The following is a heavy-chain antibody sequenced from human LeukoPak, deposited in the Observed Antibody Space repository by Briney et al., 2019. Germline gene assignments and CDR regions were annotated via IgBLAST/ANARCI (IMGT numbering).Heavy chain of an antibody. Sequence: ASVKVSCKTSGGTFSSHAINWVRQAPGQGLEWMGGITPIFDTTNYAQKLQGRVTMTTDTSTSTAYMELRSLRSDDTAVYYCASLKNYYDSSGYLVTDAFDIWGQGTMVTVSS. V-gene: IGHV1-69*05. CDR1: GGTFSSHA. CDR3: ASLKNYYDSSGYLVTDAFDI. J-gene: IGHJ3*02. CDR2: ITPIFDTT. D-gene: IGHD3-22*01.